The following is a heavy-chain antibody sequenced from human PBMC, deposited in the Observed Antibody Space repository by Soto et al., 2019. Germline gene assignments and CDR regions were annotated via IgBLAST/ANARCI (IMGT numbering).Heavy chain of an antibody. CDR3: ARARLSYGSGSYHTPTSRSNYYYYYMDV. Sequence: SETLSLTCAVYGGSFSGYYWSWIRQPPGKGLEWIGEINHSGSTNYNPSLKSRVTISVDTSKNQFSLKLSSVTAADTAVYYCARARLSYGSGSYHTPTSRSNYYYYYMDVWGKGPRSPSP. D-gene: IGHD3-10*01. CDR1: GGSFSGYY. J-gene: IGHJ6*03. CDR2: INHSGST. V-gene: IGHV4-34*01.